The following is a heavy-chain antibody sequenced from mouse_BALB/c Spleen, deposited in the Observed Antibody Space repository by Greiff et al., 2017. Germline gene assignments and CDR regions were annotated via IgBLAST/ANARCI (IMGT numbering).Heavy chain of an antibody. CDR2: IDPSDSYT. J-gene: IGHJ2*01. Sequence: QVQLQQPGAELVKPGASVKLSCKASGYTFTSYWMHWVKQRPGQGLEWIGEIDPSDSYTNYNQKFKGKATLTVDKSSSTAYMQLSSLTSEDSAVYYCARGDGYPYWGQGTTRTVSS. V-gene: IGHV1-69*02. CDR3: ARGDGYPY. D-gene: IGHD1-1*01. CDR1: GYTFTSYW.